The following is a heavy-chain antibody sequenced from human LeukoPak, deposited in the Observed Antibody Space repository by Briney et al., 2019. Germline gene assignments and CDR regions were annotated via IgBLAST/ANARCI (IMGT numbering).Heavy chain of an antibody. Sequence: GGSLRLSCAASGFTFSSYAMSWVRQAPGKGLEWVSAISGSGGSTYYADSVKGRSTISRDNSKNTLYLQMNSLRAEDTAVYYCARTGDIVVVPAAPHFDYWGQGTLVTVSS. V-gene: IGHV3-23*01. CDR2: ISGSGGST. D-gene: IGHD2-2*01. CDR3: ARTGDIVVVPAAPHFDY. CDR1: GFTFSSYA. J-gene: IGHJ4*02.